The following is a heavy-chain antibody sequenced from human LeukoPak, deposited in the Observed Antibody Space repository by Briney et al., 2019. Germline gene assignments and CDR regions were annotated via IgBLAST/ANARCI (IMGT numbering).Heavy chain of an antibody. V-gene: IGHV4-4*07. CDR2: IYTSGST. J-gene: IGHJ6*03. D-gene: IGHD3-16*01. CDR3: ARDLPRGIHYYYYMDV. Sequence: SETLSLTCTVSGGSISSYYWSWIRQPAGKGLEWIGRIYTSGSTNYNPSLKSRVTMSVDTSKNQFSLKLSSVTAADTAVYYCARDLPRGIHYYYYMDVWGEGTTVTVSS. CDR1: GGSISSYY.